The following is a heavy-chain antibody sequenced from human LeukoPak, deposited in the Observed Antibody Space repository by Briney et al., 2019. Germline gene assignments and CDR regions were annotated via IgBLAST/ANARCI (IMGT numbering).Heavy chain of an antibody. J-gene: IGHJ5*02. D-gene: IGHD4-11*01. CDR1: GFTFSSYS. Sequence: GGSLRLSCAASGFTFSSYSMNWVRQAPGKGLEWVSYISSSSSTIYYADSVKGRFTISRDNAKNSLYLQMNSLRAEDTAVYYCAREGPTTVTYLEVRWFDPWGQGTLSPSPQ. V-gene: IGHV3-48*04. CDR3: AREGPTTVTYLEVRWFDP. CDR2: ISSSSSTI.